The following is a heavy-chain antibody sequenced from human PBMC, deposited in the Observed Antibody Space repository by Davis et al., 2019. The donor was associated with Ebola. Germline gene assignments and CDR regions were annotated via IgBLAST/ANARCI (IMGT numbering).Heavy chain of an antibody. Sequence: PSETLSLTCTVSGGFISNYYWSWIRQPPGKGLEWIGYIYHSESIIYNPSLKSRVTMSLDTSKNQFSLKLSSVTAADTAVYYCARGGYCSGGSCYSKDYWGQGTLVTVSS. CDR1: GGFISNYY. CDR3: ARGGYCSGGSCYSKDY. CDR2: IYHSESI. V-gene: IGHV4-59*12. J-gene: IGHJ4*02. D-gene: IGHD2-15*01.